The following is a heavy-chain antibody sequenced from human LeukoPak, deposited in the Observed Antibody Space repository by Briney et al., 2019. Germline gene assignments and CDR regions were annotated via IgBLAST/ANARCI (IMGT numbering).Heavy chain of an antibody. CDR2: ISAYNGNT. V-gene: IGHV1-18*01. Sequence: GASVKVSCRTSGFTFTGYYVHWVRQAPGQGLEWMGWISAYNGNTNYAQKLQGRVTMTTDTSTSTAYMELRSLRSDDTAVYYCARGSAFGAVAGPDYWGQGTLVTVSS. J-gene: IGHJ4*02. CDR3: ARGSAFGAVAGPDY. CDR1: GFTFTGYY. D-gene: IGHD6-19*01.